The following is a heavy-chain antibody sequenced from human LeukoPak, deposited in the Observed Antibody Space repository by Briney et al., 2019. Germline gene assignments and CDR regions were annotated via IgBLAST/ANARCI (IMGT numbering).Heavy chain of an antibody. CDR1: GYSISNPYY. J-gene: IGHJ4*02. D-gene: IGHD1-26*01. Sequence: PSETLSLTCDVSGYSISNPYYWGWIRQPPGKWLEWIGNIYRSGSTYYNPSLKSRVTISVDTSKNQFSLNLNSVTAADTAVYYCARQRGSYYFDYWGQGTLVSVSS. CDR2: IYRSGST. CDR3: ARQRGSYYFDY. V-gene: IGHV4-38-2*01.